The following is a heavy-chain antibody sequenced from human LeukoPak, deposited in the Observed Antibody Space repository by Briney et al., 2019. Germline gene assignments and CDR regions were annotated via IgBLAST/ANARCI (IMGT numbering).Heavy chain of an antibody. V-gene: IGHV3-53*01. J-gene: IGHJ4*02. CDR1: GFTVSTDH. D-gene: IGHD1-26*01. CDR3: ARVWELSFDH. CDR2: SYSDGSR. Sequence: PGGSLRLSCAASGFTVSTDHMSWVRQAPGKGLEWVAVSYSDGSRHYAESVKGRFTISRDNSKNTLYLQMNSLRAEDTALYYWARVWELSFDHWGQGTLVTVSS.